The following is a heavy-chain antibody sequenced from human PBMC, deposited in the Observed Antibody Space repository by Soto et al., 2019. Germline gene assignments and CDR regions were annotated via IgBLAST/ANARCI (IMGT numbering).Heavy chain of an antibody. CDR2: ISSYNGNT. CDR1: GYTFINYG. J-gene: IGHJ5*02. D-gene: IGHD3-3*01. V-gene: IGHV1-18*04. CDR3: ARDRPPHVEWMSQGVWFDP. Sequence: QVRLVQSGAEVRKPGASVNVSCKASGYTFINYGINWVRQAPGRGLEWMGCISSYNGNTNYAQNLQGRVTMTTDTTTSTVYMERRSLRSDHTAVDYGARDRPPHVEWMSQGVWFDPWGQGTLVTV.